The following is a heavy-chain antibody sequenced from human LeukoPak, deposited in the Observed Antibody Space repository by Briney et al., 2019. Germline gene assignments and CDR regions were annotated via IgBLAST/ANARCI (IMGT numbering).Heavy chain of an antibody. CDR3: ARDPMVRYCSSTSCYFY. CDR2: ISSSSSYI. D-gene: IGHD2-2*01. V-gene: IGHV3-21*01. CDR1: GFTFSSYS. Sequence: GGSLRLSCAASGFTFSSYSMNWVRRAPGKGLEWVSSISSSSSYIYYADSVKGRFTISRDNAKNSLYLQMNSLRAEDTAVYYCARDPMVRYCSSTSCYFYWGQGTLVTVSS. J-gene: IGHJ4*02.